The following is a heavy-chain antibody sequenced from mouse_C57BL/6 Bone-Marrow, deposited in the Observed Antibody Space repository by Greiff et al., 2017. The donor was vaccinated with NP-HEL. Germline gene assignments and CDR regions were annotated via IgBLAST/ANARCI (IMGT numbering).Heavy chain of an antibody. CDR1: GYTFTSYW. Sequence: QVQLQQPGAELVRPGSSVKLSCKASGYTFTSYWMDWVKQRPGQGLEWIGNIYPSDSETHYNQKFKDKATLTVDKSSSTAYMQLSSLTSEDSAVYYCAREGDYYGNYAGWYFDVWGTGTTVTVSS. CDR2: IYPSDSET. V-gene: IGHV1-61*01. D-gene: IGHD2-1*01. J-gene: IGHJ1*03. CDR3: AREGDYYGNYAGWYFDV.